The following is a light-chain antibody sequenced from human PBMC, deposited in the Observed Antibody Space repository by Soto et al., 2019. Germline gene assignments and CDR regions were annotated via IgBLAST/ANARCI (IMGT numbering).Light chain of an antibody. CDR1: QSVSSY. J-gene: IGKJ1*01. V-gene: IGKV3-11*01. CDR2: VAS. Sequence: EIVLTQSPGTLSLSPGERATLSCRASQSVSSYLAWYQQKPGQAPRLLISVASNRATGIPARFSGSGSGTDFTLTISSLEPEDFAVYYCQQCNNWPQWTFGQGTKVDIK. CDR3: QQCNNWPQWT.